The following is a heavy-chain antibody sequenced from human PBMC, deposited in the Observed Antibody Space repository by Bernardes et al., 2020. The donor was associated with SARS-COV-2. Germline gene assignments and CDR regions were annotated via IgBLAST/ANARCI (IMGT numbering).Heavy chain of an antibody. CDR2: IYHSGST. Sequence: SETLSLTCAVSGGSISSGGYSWSWIRQPPGKGLEWIGYIYHSGSTYYNPSLKSRVTISVDRSKNQFSLKLSSVTAADTAVYYCARVVVVVAEVDGWFDPWGQGTLVTVSS. J-gene: IGHJ5*02. V-gene: IGHV4-30-2*01. CDR3: ARVVVVVAEVDGWFDP. CDR1: GGSISSGGYS. D-gene: IGHD2-15*01.